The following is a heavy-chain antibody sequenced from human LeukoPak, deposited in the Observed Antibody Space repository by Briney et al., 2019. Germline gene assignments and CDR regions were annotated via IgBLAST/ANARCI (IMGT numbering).Heavy chain of an antibody. CDR1: GFTFSSYE. Sequence: TGGSLRLSCAASGFTFSSYEMNWVRQAPGKGLEWVSYISRSGSTIYYADSVKGRFTISRENAKNSLYLQMNSLRAEDTAVYYCARGRCYYDSSGYYYFDYRGQGSLVTVSS. V-gene: IGHV3-48*03. CDR2: ISRSGSTI. J-gene: IGHJ4*02. CDR3: ARGRCYYDSSGYYYFDY. D-gene: IGHD3-22*01.